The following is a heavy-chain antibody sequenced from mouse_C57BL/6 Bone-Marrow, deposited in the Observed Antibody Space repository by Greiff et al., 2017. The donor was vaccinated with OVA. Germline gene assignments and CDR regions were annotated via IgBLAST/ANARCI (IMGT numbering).Heavy chain of an antibody. Sequence: EVQLQESGAELVRPGASVKLSCTASGFNIKDDYMHWVKQRPEQGLEWIGWIDPENGDTEYASKFQGKATITADTSSNTAYLQLSSLTSEDTAVYYCTTEVKGYWGQGTTLTVSS. J-gene: IGHJ2*01. V-gene: IGHV14-4*01. CDR1: GFNIKDDY. CDR3: TTEVKGY. CDR2: IDPENGDT.